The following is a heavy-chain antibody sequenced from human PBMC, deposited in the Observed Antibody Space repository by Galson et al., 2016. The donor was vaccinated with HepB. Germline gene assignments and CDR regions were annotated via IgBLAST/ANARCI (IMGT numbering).Heavy chain of an antibody. J-gene: IGHJ2*01. CDR1: GYTFTDYY. CDR2: INANNGGT. CDR3: TRVGLPGMIDWYFDL. D-gene: IGHD3-22*01. Sequence: SVKVSCKASGYTFTDYYLHWVRQAPGQGLEWMGWINANNGGTHYAQKFRGWVTMTRDTSISTAYMELSRLSSDDTAVYYCTRVGLPGMIDWYFDLWGRGTLVTVSS. V-gene: IGHV1-2*04.